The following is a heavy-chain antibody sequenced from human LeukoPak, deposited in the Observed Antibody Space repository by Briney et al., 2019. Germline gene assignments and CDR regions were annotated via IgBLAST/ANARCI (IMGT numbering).Heavy chain of an antibody. V-gene: IGHV3-23*01. CDR2: ITASGGST. CDR3: AKDVITFGGVIALPFDY. J-gene: IGHJ4*02. CDR1: GFTFSSYA. D-gene: IGHD3-16*02. Sequence: QAGGSLRLSCAASGFTFSSYAMSWVRQAPGKGLEWVSTITASGGSTYYADSVKGRFTISRDNSKNTLYLQMNSLRAEDTAVYYCAKDVITFGGVIALPFDYWGQGTLVTVSS.